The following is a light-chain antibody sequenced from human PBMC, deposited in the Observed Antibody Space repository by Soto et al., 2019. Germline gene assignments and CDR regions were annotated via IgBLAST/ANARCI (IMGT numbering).Light chain of an antibody. CDR2: DDS. J-gene: IGLJ2*01. Sequence: SYELTQPPSVSVAPGQTARIACGGNNIGGRNVHWYQQKPGQAPVLVVYDDSDRPSGIPERISGSKSGNTAALTISRVEAGDEAVYYCQVWDGSSDPVVFGGGTKVTVL. CDR3: QVWDGSSDPVV. CDR1: NIGGRN. V-gene: IGLV3-21*02.